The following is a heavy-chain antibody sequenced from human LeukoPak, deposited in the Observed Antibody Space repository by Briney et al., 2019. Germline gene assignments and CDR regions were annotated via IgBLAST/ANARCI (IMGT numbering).Heavy chain of an antibody. V-gene: IGHV3-30*18. CDR2: ISCDGSNK. CDR1: GFTFSSYG. J-gene: IGHJ6*02. D-gene: IGHD3-16*01. CDR3: AKGPWGLPGVGYYYYGMDV. Sequence: GRSLRLSCAASGFTFSSYGMHWVRQAPGKGLEWVAVISCDGSNKYYADSVKGRFTISRDNSKNTLYLQMNSLRAEDTAVYYCAKGPWGLPGVGYYYYGMDVWGQGTTVTVSS.